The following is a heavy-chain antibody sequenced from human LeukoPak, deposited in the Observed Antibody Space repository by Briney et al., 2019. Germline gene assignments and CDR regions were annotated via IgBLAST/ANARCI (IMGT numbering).Heavy chain of an antibody. J-gene: IGHJ2*01. CDR3: ARIGIAVAGTSVWYFDL. V-gene: IGHV4-59*08. CDR2: IYYSGST. D-gene: IGHD6-19*01. Sequence: PSETLCLTCTVSGGSISSYYWSWIRQPPGKGLEWIGYIYYSGSTNYNPSLKSRVTISVDTSKNQFSLKLSSVTAADTAVYYCARIGIAVAGTSVWYFDLWGRGTLVTVSS. CDR1: GGSISSYY.